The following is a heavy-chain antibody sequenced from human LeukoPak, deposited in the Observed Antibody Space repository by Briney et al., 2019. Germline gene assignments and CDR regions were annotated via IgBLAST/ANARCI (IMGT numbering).Heavy chain of an antibody. CDR2: IYYSGST. CDR3: ARDRGFWSGYPYFDY. D-gene: IGHD3-3*01. CDR1: GGSISSGDYY. Sequence: SETLSLTCTVSGGSISSGDYYWSWMRQPPGKGLEWIGYIYYSGSTYYNPSLKNRVTISVDTSKNQFSLKLSSVTAADTAVYYCARDRGFWSGYPYFDYWGQGTLVTVSS. V-gene: IGHV4-30-4*01. J-gene: IGHJ4*02.